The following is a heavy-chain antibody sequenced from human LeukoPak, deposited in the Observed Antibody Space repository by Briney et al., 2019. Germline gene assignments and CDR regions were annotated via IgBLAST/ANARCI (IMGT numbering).Heavy chain of an antibody. D-gene: IGHD3-16*01. J-gene: IGHJ4*02. CDR2: IYSGGST. V-gene: IGHV3-53*01. Sequence: QPGGSLRLSCAASGFTVSNNYMSWVRQAPGKGLKWVSVIYSGGSTYYTDSVKGRFTISRDTSKNTLYLQMNSLRADDTAVYYCAAQGVFSHGGYWGQGTLVTVSS. CDR3: AAQGVFSHGGY. CDR1: GFTVSNNY.